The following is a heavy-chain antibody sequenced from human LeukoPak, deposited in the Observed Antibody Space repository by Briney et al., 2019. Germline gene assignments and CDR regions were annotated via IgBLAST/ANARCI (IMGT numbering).Heavy chain of an antibody. J-gene: IGHJ3*02. CDR1: GFTFSSYG. Sequence: GGSLRLSCAASGFTFSSYGMHWVRQAPGKGLEWVAFIRYDGSNKYYADSVKGRFTISRDNSKNTLYLQMNSLRAEDTAVYYCAKSGGLWASAMDAFDIWGQGTMVTVSS. CDR2: IRYDGSNK. D-gene: IGHD2-2*01. CDR3: AKSGGLWASAMDAFDI. V-gene: IGHV3-30*02.